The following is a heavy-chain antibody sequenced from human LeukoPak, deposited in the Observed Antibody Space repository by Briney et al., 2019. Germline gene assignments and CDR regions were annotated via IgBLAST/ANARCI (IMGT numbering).Heavy chain of an antibody. CDR1: GYTFTSYG. Sequence: ASVKVSCKASGYTFTSYGISWVRQAPGQGLEWMGWISAYNGNTNYAQKLQGRVTMTTDTSTSTAYMELRSLRSDDTAVYYCARAPRRLSAYDFWSGPGYFDYWGQGALVTVSS. V-gene: IGHV1-18*01. J-gene: IGHJ4*02. CDR2: ISAYNGNT. D-gene: IGHD3-3*01. CDR3: ARAPRRLSAYDFWSGPGYFDY.